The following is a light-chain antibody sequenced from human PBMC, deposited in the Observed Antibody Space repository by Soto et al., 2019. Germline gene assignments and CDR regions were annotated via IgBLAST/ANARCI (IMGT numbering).Light chain of an antibody. V-gene: IGKV4-1*01. CDR3: QQYYTTPRT. CDR1: QSLIQTSNNKSY. CDR2: WAS. Sequence: DIVMTQSPDSLSVSLGERATINCKSSQSLIQTSNNKSYLAWYQQKPGQPPELLLYWASARESGVPDRFSGSGSGTDFTLTISSLQAEDVAVYYCQQYYTTPRTFGQGTKVDIK. J-gene: IGKJ2*01.